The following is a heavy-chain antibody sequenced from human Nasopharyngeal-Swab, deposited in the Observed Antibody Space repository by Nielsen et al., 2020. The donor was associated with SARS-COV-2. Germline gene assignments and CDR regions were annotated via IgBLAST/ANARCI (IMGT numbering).Heavy chain of an antibody. CDR1: GFTFSSYW. Sequence: GESLKISCAASGFTFSSYWMHWVRQAPGKGLVWVSRINSDGSSTSYADSVKGRFTISRDNAKNTLYLQMNSLRAEDTAVYYCARDLYKDIVVVPAAEYYYYYYGMDVWGQGTTVTVSS. V-gene: IGHV3-74*01. CDR2: INSDGSST. D-gene: IGHD2-2*01. J-gene: IGHJ6*02. CDR3: ARDLYKDIVVVPAAEYYYYYYGMDV.